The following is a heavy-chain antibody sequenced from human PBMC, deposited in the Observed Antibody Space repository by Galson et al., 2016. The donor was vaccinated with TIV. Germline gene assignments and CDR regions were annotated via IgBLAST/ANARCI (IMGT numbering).Heavy chain of an antibody. J-gene: IGHJ4*02. CDR3: AIMSRVTAPDPEYYFYY. CDR2: IYDTERTIT. D-gene: IGHD6-13*01. CDR1: DFSISSGYF. V-gene: IGHV4-38-2*02. Sequence: SETLSLTCTVSDFSISSGYFWGWIRQPPGKGLEWIGSIYDTERTITYYNPSLKSRVAMSVDTSKNQFSLKVTSVTAADTALYYCAIMSRVTAPDPEYYFYYWGQGTLVTVSS.